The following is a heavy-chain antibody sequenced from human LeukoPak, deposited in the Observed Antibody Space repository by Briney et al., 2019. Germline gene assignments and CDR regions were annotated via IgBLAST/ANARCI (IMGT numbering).Heavy chain of an antibody. D-gene: IGHD6-13*01. CDR1: GGSISSYY. CDR3: VRVIAASGSFHYYYYMDV. J-gene: IGHJ6*03. V-gene: IGHV4-4*07. CDR2: IYTSGST. Sequence: SETLSLTCTVSGGSISSYYWSWIRQPAGKGLECIGRIYTSGSTNYNPSLESRVTMSVDTSKNQFSLKLSSVTAADTAVYYCVRVIAASGSFHYYYYMDVWGKGTTVTISS.